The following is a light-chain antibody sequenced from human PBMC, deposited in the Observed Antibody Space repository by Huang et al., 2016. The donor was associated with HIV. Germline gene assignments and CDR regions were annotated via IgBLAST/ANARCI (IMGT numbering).Light chain of an antibody. Sequence: DIVMTQSPLSLAVTPGEPASIACRSSQSLLQSNRYNYLNWYRQKPGQSPQLLIYLVSNRASGVPDRFSGSGSGTDFTLKSSRVEAEDVGVYYCMQSLQTPFTFGPGTKVDIK. CDR2: LVS. J-gene: IGKJ3*01. V-gene: IGKV2-28*01. CDR3: MQSLQTPFT. CDR1: QSLLQSNRYNY.